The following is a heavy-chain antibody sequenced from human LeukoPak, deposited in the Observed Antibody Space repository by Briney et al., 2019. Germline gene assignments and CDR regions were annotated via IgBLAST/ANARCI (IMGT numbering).Heavy chain of an antibody. J-gene: IGHJ4*02. CDR1: GFPFSSYA. CDR3: AKSDYYDSSGHPSSFEY. D-gene: IGHD3-22*01. CDR2: VSGSGGTT. V-gene: IGHV3-23*01. Sequence: GGSLRLSCAASGFPFSSYAMSWVRQAPGKGLEWVSAVSGSGGTTYYADTVKGRFTISRDNSKRTLYLQMNSLRAEDTAVCYCAKSDYYDSSGHPSSFEYWGQGTLVTVSS.